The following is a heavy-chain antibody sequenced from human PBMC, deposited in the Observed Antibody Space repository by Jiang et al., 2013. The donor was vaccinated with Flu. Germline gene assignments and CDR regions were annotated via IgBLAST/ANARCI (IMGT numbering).Heavy chain of an antibody. CDR1: GYKFTEYG. CDR3: ARDWYCPTQICLNCFDP. Sequence: SGAEVKKPGASVKVSCKTSGYKFTEYGISWVRQAPGHGLEWMAWISTDTGRKNYAQKFQGRVSLTSDTSTSTVYMELTSLRADDTATYYCARDWYCPTQICLNCFDPWGQGTLVTVSS. J-gene: IGHJ5*02. V-gene: IGHV1-18*01. CDR2: ISTDTGRK. D-gene: IGHD6-13*01.